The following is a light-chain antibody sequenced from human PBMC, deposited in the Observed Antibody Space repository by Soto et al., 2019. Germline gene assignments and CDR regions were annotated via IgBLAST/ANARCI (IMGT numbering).Light chain of an antibody. CDR2: AVT. J-gene: IGLJ1*01. Sequence: QSVLTQPASVSGSPGQSITISCTGTSSDVGGYNYVSWYQQHPGKAPKLMIYAVTDRPSGVSSRFSGSKSGNTASLTISGLPAEDEADYYCSSYTSSSTLFGTGTKVTVL. V-gene: IGLV2-14*01. CDR3: SSYTSSSTL. CDR1: SSDVGGYNY.